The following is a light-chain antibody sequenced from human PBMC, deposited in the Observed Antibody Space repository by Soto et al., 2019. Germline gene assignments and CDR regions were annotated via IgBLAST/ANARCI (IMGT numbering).Light chain of an antibody. CDR1: QSFSIV. J-gene: IGKJ1*01. Sequence: EIVMTQSPATLSVCPGERATLXCRASQSFSIVVPWYQQKPGKAHRPLIVGASSRAKGIPDRFSGSGSGTDFTLTISRLEPEDFAVYYCQQYDSSPRTFGQGTKVDIK. CDR2: GAS. V-gene: IGKV3-20*01. CDR3: QQYDSSPRT.